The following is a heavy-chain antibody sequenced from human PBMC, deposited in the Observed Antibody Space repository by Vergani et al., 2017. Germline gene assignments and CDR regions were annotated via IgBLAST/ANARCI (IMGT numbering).Heavy chain of an antibody. D-gene: IGHD1-1*01. CDR2: IYPADSDT. CDR3: ARHTTYTDS. CDR1: EYSFGNYW. V-gene: IGHV5-51*01. J-gene: IGHJ4*02. Sequence: EVELVQSGPEMRKPGESLKISCKGSEYSFGNYWIGCVRQMPGKGLEWMGIIYPADSDTRYSPSFQGQVTISADKSISTAFLPWDSLKASDTALYYCARHTTYTDSWGQGTLVTVSS.